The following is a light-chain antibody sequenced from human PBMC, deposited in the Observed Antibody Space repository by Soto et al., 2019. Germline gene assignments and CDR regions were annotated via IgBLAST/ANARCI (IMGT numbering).Light chain of an antibody. CDR3: QQSYSTPRT. J-gene: IGKJ1*01. V-gene: IGKV1-39*01. Sequence: DIQMTQSPSSLSTPVGVRVTITSRPSQSISSYLICYHRKPGKAPKALIYAASSLQSGAPSRYSGSGSETDFTLTIRSLQPEDFATYCCQQSYSTPRTFGQGTKV. CDR2: AAS. CDR1: QSISSY.